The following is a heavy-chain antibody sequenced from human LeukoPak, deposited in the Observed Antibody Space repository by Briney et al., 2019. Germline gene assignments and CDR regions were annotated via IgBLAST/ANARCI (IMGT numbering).Heavy chain of an antibody. Sequence: GGSLRLSCAASGFTVSSNYMSWVRQAPGKGLEWVSVIYSGGSAYYADSVKGRFTISRDNSKNTLYLQMNSLRAEDTAVYYCARDLGHPKRMDVWGKGTTVTVSS. CDR1: GFTVSSNY. CDR3: ARDLGHPKRMDV. CDR2: IYSGGSA. J-gene: IGHJ6*03. V-gene: IGHV3-53*01. D-gene: IGHD3-16*01.